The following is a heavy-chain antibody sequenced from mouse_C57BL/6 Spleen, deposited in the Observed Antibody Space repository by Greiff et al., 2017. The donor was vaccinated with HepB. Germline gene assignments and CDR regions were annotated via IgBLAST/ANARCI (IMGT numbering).Heavy chain of an antibody. Sequence: EVQLQQSGAELVKPGASVKLSCTASGFNIKDYYMHWVKQRTEQGLEWIGRIDPEDGETKYAQKFQGKATITADTSSNTAYLQLSSLTSEDTAVYYCARAVAKDYYAMDYWGQGTSVTVSS. J-gene: IGHJ4*01. V-gene: IGHV14-2*01. CDR1: GFNIKDYY. CDR2: IDPEDGET. D-gene: IGHD1-1*01. CDR3: ARAVAKDYYAMDY.